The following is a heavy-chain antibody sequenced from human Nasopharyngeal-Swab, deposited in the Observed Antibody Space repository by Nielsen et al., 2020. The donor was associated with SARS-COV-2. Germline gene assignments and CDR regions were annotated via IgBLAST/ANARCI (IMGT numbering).Heavy chain of an antibody. J-gene: IGHJ3*02. Sequence: GGSLRLSCAASGFTFSSYWMSWVRQAPGKGLEWVANIKQDGSEKYYVDSVKGRFTISRDNAKNTLYLQMNSLRAEDTAVYYCAREDDYGDLEAFDIWGQGTMVTVSS. D-gene: IGHD4-17*01. V-gene: IGHV3-7*01. CDR1: GFTFSSYW. CDR3: AREDDYGDLEAFDI. CDR2: IKQDGSEK.